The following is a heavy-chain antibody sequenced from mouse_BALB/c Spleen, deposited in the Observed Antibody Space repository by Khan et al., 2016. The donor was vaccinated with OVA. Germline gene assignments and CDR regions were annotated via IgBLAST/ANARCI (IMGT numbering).Heavy chain of an antibody. CDR1: GDSITTGY. CDR2: IIYTGYT. J-gene: IGHJ3*01. D-gene: IGHD2-14*01. V-gene: IGHV3-8*02. Sequence: EVQLQESGPSLVKPSQTLSLTCSVTGDSITTGYWNWIRKFPGNKLEYMGYIIYTGYTYYNPSLKSRISITRHTSNNQYDLQWNSVTEDDTATYYGARSTYRYAFVYRGQETLVTVSA. CDR3: ARSTYRYAFVY.